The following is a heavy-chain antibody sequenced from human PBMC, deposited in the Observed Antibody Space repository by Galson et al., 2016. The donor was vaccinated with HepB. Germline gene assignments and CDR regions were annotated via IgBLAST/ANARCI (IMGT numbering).Heavy chain of an antibody. CDR3: VKDPFMGAGGYNYFDH. D-gene: IGHD5-24*01. CDR1: GFTFNIYG. Sequence: SLRLSCAASGFTFNIYGMHWVRQAPGKGLEWVAVISYDGINQYYADSVKGRFTIARDNSKNTLYLQLNSLRPEDTAVYYCVKDPFMGAGGYNYFDHWGQGTLVTVSS. J-gene: IGHJ4*02. CDR2: ISYDGINQ. V-gene: IGHV3-30*18.